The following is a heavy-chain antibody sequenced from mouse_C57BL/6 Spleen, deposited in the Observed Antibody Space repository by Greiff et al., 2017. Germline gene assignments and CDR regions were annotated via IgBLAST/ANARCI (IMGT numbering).Heavy chain of an antibody. CDR3: ARSGAGTYFDV. V-gene: IGHV1-64*01. CDR2: IHPNSGST. Sequence: QVQLQQPGAELVKPGASVKLSCKASGYTFTSYWMHWVKQRPGQGLEWIGMIHPNSGSTNYNEKFKSKATLTVDKSSSTAYMQLSSLTSEDSAVYYCARSGAGTYFDVWGTGTTVTVSS. CDR1: GYTFTSYW. D-gene: IGHD4-1*01. J-gene: IGHJ1*03.